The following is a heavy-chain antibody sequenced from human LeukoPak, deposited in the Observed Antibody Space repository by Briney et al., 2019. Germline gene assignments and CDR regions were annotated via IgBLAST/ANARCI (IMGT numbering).Heavy chain of an antibody. CDR1: GYTFTSYG. V-gene: IGHV1-18*01. CDR2: ISAYNGNT. J-gene: IGHJ3*02. D-gene: IGHD2-2*01. CDR3: ARAILGDQLLHDAFDI. Sequence: GASVKVSCKASGYTFTSYGISWVRQAPGQGLEWMGWISAYNGNTNYAQKLQGRVTMTTDTSTSTAYMELRSLRSDDTAVYYCARAILGDQLLHDAFDIWGQGTMVTVSS.